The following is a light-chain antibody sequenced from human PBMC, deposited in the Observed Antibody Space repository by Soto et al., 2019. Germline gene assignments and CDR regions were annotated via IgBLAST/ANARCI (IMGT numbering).Light chain of an antibody. V-gene: IGKV3-11*01. J-gene: IGKJ4*01. Sequence: EIVLTQSPYTLSLSPGERATLSSTARQSVSGSLGWYQQKPGQAPRLLIYDASNRAYGVPARFRGSGSGTNFTLTIASLAPDDFAVYYCQQRSNWPYLTFGGGTKVDIK. CDR1: QSVSGS. CDR2: DAS. CDR3: QQRSNWPYLT.